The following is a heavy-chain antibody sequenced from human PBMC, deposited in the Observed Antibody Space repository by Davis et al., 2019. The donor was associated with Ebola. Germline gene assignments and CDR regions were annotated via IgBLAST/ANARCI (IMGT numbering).Heavy chain of an antibody. Sequence: ASVKVSCKASGYTFTSYAMHWVRQAPGQRLEWMGWINAGNGNTNYAQKLQGRVTMTTDTSTSTAYMELRSLRSDDTAVYYCARRIVGATSVPYYFDYWGQGTLVTVSS. V-gene: IGHV1-3*01. CDR2: INAGNGNT. D-gene: IGHD1-26*01. CDR3: ARRIVGATSVPYYFDY. J-gene: IGHJ4*02. CDR1: GYTFTSYA.